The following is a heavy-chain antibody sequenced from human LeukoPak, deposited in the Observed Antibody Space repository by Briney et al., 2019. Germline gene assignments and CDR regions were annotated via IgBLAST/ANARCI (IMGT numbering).Heavy chain of an antibody. V-gene: IGHV3-33*01. CDR3: AREGAYNSSSAFDF. CDR2: FWYDGGNI. D-gene: IGHD6-6*01. CDR1: GFTFSSYG. Sequence: GGSLRLSCAASGFTFSSYGMHWVRQAPGKGLEWVAVFWYDGGNIYYADSVKGRSTISRDNSKNTLYLQMNSLRAEDTAVYYCAREGAYNSSSAFDFWGQGTLVTVSS. J-gene: IGHJ4*02.